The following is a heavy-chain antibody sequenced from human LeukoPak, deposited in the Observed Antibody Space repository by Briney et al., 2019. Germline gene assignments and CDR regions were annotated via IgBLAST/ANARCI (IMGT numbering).Heavy chain of an antibody. CDR1: GFTFSSYS. CDR3: ARTRGPGCSSGCYRVYYFDY. J-gene: IGHJ4*02. D-gene: IGHD6-19*01. Sequence: GGSLRLTCAASGFTFSSYSMNWVRQAPGKGLEWVSYISSSSSTIYYADSVKGRFTISRDNAKNSLYLQMNSLRAEDTAVYYCARTRGPGCSSGCYRVYYFDYWGQGTLVTVSS. V-gene: IGHV3-48*01. CDR2: ISSSSSTI.